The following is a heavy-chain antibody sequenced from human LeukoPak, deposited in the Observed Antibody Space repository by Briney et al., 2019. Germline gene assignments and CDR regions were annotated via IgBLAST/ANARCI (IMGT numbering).Heavy chain of an antibody. D-gene: IGHD1-26*01. J-gene: IGHJ4*02. CDR1: GFTVSSNY. V-gene: IGHV3-66*02. CDR3: ARAVGARAYFDY. Sequence: GGSLRLSCAASGFTVSSNYMSWVRQAPGKGLEWGSVIYSGGSTYYADSVQGRFTISRDNSKNTLYLQMNSLRAEDTAVYYCARAVGARAYFDYWGQGTLATVSS. CDR2: IYSGGST.